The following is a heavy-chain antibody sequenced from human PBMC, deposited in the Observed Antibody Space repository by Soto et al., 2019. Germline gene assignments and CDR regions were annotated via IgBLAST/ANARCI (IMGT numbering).Heavy chain of an antibody. CDR3: ASGSYDSGGYYPFDY. D-gene: IGHD3-22*01. Sequence: KPSETLSLTCAVSGGSISSDNWWTWVRQPPGKGLEWIGEIYHSGSTNYNPSLKSRVTISVDKSKNQFSLKLTSVTAADTAVYYCASGSYDSGGYYPFDYWGQGTLVTVSS. CDR2: IYHSGST. V-gene: IGHV4-4*02. CDR1: GGSISSDNW. J-gene: IGHJ4*02.